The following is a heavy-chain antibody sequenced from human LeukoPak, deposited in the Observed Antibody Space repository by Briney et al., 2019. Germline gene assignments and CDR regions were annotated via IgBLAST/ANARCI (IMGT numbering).Heavy chain of an antibody. CDR1: GGSITPYY. J-gene: IGHJ4*02. CDR3: ARDRANYYGSGSYYKLDY. Sequence: PSETLSLTCTVSGGSITPYYWDWIRQPPGKGLEWIGYIYYSGSTNYNPSLKSRVTISVDTSKNQFSLKPSSVTAADTAVYYCARDRANYYGSGSYYKLDYWGQGTLVTVSS. CDR2: IYYSGST. D-gene: IGHD3-10*01. V-gene: IGHV4-59*12.